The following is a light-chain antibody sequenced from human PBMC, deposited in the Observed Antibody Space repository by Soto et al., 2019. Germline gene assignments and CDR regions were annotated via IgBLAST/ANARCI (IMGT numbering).Light chain of an antibody. CDR3: QQYNNWTPYT. Sequence: DIVMTQSPATLSVSAGERATLSCRASQSVSSNLAWYQQKPGQAPRLLIYGASTRATGIPARFSGSGSGTEVTLTITSMQSADVAVDYCQQYNNWTPYTFGQGTKLEIK. V-gene: IGKV3-15*01. CDR1: QSVSSN. CDR2: GAS. J-gene: IGKJ2*01.